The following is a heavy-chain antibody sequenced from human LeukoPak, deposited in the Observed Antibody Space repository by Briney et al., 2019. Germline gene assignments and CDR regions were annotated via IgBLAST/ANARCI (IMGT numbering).Heavy chain of an antibody. CDR1: GFTFDDYA. CDR3: AESLSGDYRKMYYFDY. D-gene: IGHD4-17*01. V-gene: IGHV3-9*01. CDR2: ISWNSGSI. Sequence: GGSLRLSCAASGFTFDDYAMHWVRQAPGKGLEWVSGISWNSGSIGYADSVKGRFTISRDNAKNSLYLQMNSLRAEDTALYYCAESLSGDYRKMYYFDYWGQGTLVTVSS. J-gene: IGHJ4*02.